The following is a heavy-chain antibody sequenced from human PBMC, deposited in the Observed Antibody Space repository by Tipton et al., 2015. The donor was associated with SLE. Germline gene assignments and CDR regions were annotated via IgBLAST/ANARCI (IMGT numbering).Heavy chain of an antibody. CDR1: GFTFSSYS. V-gene: IGHV3-21*01. Sequence: SLRLFCAASGFTFSSYSLNWVRQAPGKGLEWVSSISSSSSYIYYADSVKGRFTISRDNAKNSLYLQMNSLRAEDTAVYYCAREVSSVVRGVIRYWGQGTLVTVSS. CDR3: AREVSSVVRGVIRY. D-gene: IGHD3-10*01. CDR2: ISSSSSYI. J-gene: IGHJ4*02.